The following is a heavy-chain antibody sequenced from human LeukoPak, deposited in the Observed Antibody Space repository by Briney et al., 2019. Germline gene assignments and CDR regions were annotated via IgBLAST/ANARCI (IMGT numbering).Heavy chain of an antibody. Sequence: GESLKISCKGSGYSFTSYWIGWVRQMPGKGLEWMGMISPDDSNSRSNPSFEGQVTISADKSISTAYLQWSSLKASDTAMYYCARHCGARGGDCPSHWGQGTLVTVSS. D-gene: IGHD2-21*02. V-gene: IGHV5-51*01. CDR2: ISPDDSNS. J-gene: IGHJ4*02. CDR3: ARHCGARGGDCPSH. CDR1: GYSFTSYW.